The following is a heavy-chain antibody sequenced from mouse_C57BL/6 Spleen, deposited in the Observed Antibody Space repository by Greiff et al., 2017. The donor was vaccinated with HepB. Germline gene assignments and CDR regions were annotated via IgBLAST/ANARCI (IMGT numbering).Heavy chain of an antibody. CDR1: GYTFTSYW. D-gene: IGHD2-2*01. Sequence: QVHVKQPGAELVKPGASVKLSCKASGYTFTSYWMHWVKQRPGQGLEWIGMIHPNSGSTNYNEKFKSKATLTVDKSSSTAYMQLSSLTSEDSAVYYCARRGVTGDDYWGQGTTLTVSS. CDR3: ARRGVTGDDY. V-gene: IGHV1-64*01. CDR2: IHPNSGST. J-gene: IGHJ2*01.